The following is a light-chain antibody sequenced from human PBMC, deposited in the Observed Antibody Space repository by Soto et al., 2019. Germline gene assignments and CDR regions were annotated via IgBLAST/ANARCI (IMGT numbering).Light chain of an antibody. CDR3: QQYNKWPLT. Sequence: EIVMTQSPATLSVSRGERTTLSCRASQSFGRILAWYQQKPGQAPRLLIYGASTRATGIPVRFSGSASGTEFTLTISSLQSEDFTVYYCQQYNKWPLTFGQGTKVDIK. CDR2: GAS. CDR1: QSFGRI. V-gene: IGKV3-15*01. J-gene: IGKJ1*01.